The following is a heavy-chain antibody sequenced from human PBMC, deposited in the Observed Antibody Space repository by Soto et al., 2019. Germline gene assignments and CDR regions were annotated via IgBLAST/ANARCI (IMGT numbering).Heavy chain of an antibody. CDR1: GFTFSSYA. V-gene: IGHV3-23*01. D-gene: IGHD2-2*01. J-gene: IGHJ5*02. Sequence: PGGSLRLSCAASGFTFSSYAMSWVRQAPGKGLEWVSAISGSGGSTYYADSVKGRFTISRDNSKNTLYLQMNSLRAEDTAVYYCAKDRMDGKVVPAARTGFDPWGQGTLVTVSS. CDR3: AKDRMDGKVVPAARTGFDP. CDR2: ISGSGGST.